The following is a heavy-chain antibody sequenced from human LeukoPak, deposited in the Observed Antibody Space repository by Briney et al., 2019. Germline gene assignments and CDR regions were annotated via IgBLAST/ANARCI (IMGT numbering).Heavy chain of an antibody. CDR1: GYTFTSYD. CDR2: MNPNSGNT. CDR3: ARGDLGYCSSTSCFHPAWFDP. V-gene: IGHV1-8*01. D-gene: IGHD2-2*01. Sequence: RASVKVSCTASGYTFTSYDINWVRQATGQGLEWMGWMNPNSGNTGYAQKFQGRVTVTRNTSISTAYMELSSLTSEDTAVYYCARGDLGYCSSTSCFHPAWFDPWGQGTLVTVSS. J-gene: IGHJ5*02.